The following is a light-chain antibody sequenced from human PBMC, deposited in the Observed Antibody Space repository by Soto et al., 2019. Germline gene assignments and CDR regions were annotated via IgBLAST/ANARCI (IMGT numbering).Light chain of an antibody. CDR1: QGIGST. Sequence: EIVMTQSPATLSVSPGARATLSCRASQGIGSTLAWYQQKPGQTPKLLIYGASTRATGVPARFSGGGSGTEFTLTINSLQSEDFAVYYCQRYNSWPLTFGGGTKVDIK. V-gene: IGKV3-15*01. CDR2: GAS. J-gene: IGKJ4*01. CDR3: QRYNSWPLT.